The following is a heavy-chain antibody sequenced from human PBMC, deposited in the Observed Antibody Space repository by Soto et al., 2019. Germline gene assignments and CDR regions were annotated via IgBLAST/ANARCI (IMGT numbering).Heavy chain of an antibody. V-gene: IGHV3-23*01. CDR2: ISGSGGST. CDR1: GFTFSSYA. J-gene: IGHJ5*02. CDR3: AKDPILTTTPSFDP. Sequence: PGGSLRLSCAASGFTFSSYAMSWVRQAPGKGLEWVSGISGSGGSTYYADSVKGRFTISRDNSKNTLYLQMNSLRAEDTAVYYCAKDPILTTTPSFDPWGQGTLVTVSS. D-gene: IGHD3-9*01.